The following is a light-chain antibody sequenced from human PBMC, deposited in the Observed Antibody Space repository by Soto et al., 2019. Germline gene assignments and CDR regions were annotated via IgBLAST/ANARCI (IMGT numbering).Light chain of an antibody. CDR3: SSYTSSSTLYV. CDR2: EVS. V-gene: IGLV2-14*01. CDR1: SSDVGGYNY. J-gene: IGLJ1*01. Sequence: QSVLTQPASVSESPGQSITISCTGTSSDVGGYNYVSWYQQHPGKAPKLMIYEVSNRPSGVSNRFSGSKSGNTASLTISGLLAEDDADYYCSSYTSSSTLYVFGTGTKLTVL.